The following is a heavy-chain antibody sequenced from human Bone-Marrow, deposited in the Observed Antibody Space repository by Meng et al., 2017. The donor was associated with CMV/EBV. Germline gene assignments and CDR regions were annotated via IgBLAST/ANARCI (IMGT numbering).Heavy chain of an antibody. V-gene: IGHV3-21*01. CDR2: ISSSSSYI. CDR3: ARDSGYDFWSGYSTYYFDY. Sequence: GESLKISCAASGFTFSSYSMNWVRQALEKGLEWVSSISSSSSYIYYADSVKGRFTISRDNAETSLYLQMNSLRAEDTAVYYCARDSGYDFWSGYSTYYFDYWGQGALVTFYS. D-gene: IGHD3-3*01. CDR1: GFTFSSYS. J-gene: IGHJ4*02.